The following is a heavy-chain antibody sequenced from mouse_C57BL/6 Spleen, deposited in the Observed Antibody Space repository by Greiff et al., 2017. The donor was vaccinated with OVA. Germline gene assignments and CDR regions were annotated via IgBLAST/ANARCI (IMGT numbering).Heavy chain of an antibody. CDR2: IDPEDGET. V-gene: IGHV14-2*01. D-gene: IGHD3-3*01. Sequence: VQLQQSGAELVKPGASVKLSCTASGFNIKDYYMHWVKQRTEQGLEWIGRIDPEDGETKYAPTFQGKATITADTSSNTAYLQLSSLTSEDTAVYYCARDRFDYWGQGTTLTVSS. CDR1: GFNIKDYY. CDR3: ARDRFDY. J-gene: IGHJ2*01.